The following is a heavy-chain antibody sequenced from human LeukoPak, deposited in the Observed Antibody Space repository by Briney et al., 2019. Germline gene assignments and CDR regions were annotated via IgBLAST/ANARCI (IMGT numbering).Heavy chain of an antibody. CDR3: ARDKYDFWSGCQFDY. J-gene: IGHJ4*02. CDR2: VIPIFGTA. CDR1: GGTFSSYA. V-gene: IGHV1-69*01. Sequence: SVKVSCKASGGTFSSYAISWVRQAPGQGLEWMGGVIPIFGTANYAQKFQGRVTITADESTSTAYMELSSLRSEDTAVYYCARDKYDFWSGCQFDYWGQATLVTVSS. D-gene: IGHD3-3*01.